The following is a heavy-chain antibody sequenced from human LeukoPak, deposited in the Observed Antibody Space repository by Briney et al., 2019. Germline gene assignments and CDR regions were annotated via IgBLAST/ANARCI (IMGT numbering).Heavy chain of an antibody. CDR3: ARGGYSYGLGAFDI. Sequence: PGGSLRLSCAASGFTLSSYAMHWVRQAPGKGLEWVAVISYDGSNKYYADSVKGRFTISRDNSKNTLYLQMNSLRAEDTAVYYCARGGYSYGLGAFDIWGQGTMVTVSS. V-gene: IGHV3-30*04. CDR2: ISYDGSNK. J-gene: IGHJ3*02. CDR1: GFTLSSYA. D-gene: IGHD5-18*01.